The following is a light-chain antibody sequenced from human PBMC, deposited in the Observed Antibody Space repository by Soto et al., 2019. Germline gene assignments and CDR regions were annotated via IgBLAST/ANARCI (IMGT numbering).Light chain of an antibody. CDR3: CSYSDGSTLV. Sequence: QSALTQPASVSGSSGQSITISCTGTSSDVGSYNLVSWHQQHPGKAPKLIIYEGDKRPSGVSNRFSGSKSGNTASLTISGLQAEDEADYYCCSYSDGSTLVFGGGTKPPS. CDR2: EGD. V-gene: IGLV2-23*01. J-gene: IGLJ2*01. CDR1: SSDVGSYNL.